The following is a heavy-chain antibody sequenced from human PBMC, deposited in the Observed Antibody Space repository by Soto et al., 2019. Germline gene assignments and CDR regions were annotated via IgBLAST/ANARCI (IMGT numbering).Heavy chain of an antibody. CDR3: AKGGYDFWSGYPDSPGWGYYYYYMDV. CDR2: ISGSGGST. CDR1: GFTFSSYA. D-gene: IGHD3-3*01. Sequence: GGSLRLSCAASGFTFSSYAMSWVRQAPGKGLEWVSAISGSGGSTYYADSVKGRFTISRDNSKNTLYLQMNSLRAEDTAVYYCAKGGYDFWSGYPDSPGWGYYYYYMDVWGKGTTVTVSS. V-gene: IGHV3-23*01. J-gene: IGHJ6*03.